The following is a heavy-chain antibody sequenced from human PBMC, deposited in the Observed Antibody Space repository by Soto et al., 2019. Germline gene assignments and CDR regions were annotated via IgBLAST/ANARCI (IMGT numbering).Heavy chain of an antibody. V-gene: IGHV4-59*01. J-gene: IGHJ6*03. CDR3: ASMVRAYYYYYMDV. Sequence: QVQLQESGPGLVKPSETLSLTCTVSGGSISSYYWSWIRQPPGKGLEWIGYIYYSGSTNYNPSLKSRVTISVDTSKNQFSLKLSSVTAADTAVYYCASMVRAYYYYYMDVWGKGTTVTVSS. CDR1: GGSISSYY. CDR2: IYYSGST. D-gene: IGHD2-8*01.